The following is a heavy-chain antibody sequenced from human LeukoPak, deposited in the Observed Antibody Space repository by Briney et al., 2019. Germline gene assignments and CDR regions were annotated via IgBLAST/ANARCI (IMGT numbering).Heavy chain of an antibody. CDR3: ARGGPYSSSSFDY. V-gene: IGHV3-74*01. J-gene: IGHJ4*02. CDR2: INSDGSST. CDR1: GFTFSSHW. Sequence: PGGSLRLSCAASGFTFSSHWMHWVRQAPGKGLVWVSRINSDGSSTSYADSVKGRFTISRDNAKNTLYLQMNSLRAEDTAVFYCARGGPYSSSSFDYWGQGTLVTVSS. D-gene: IGHD6-6*01.